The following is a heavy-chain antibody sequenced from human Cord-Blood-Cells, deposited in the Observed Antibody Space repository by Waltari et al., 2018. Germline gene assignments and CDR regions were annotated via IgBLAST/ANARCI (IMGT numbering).Heavy chain of an antibody. CDR2: IYHSGST. D-gene: IGHD3-3*01. V-gene: IGHV4-38-2*01. CDR1: GYSISSGYS. J-gene: IGHJ4*02. Sequence: QVQLQESGPGLVKPSETLSLTCAVTGYSISSGYSWGWIRQPPGKGLEWIGSIYHSGSTYYNPSLKSRVTISVDTSKNQFSLKLSSVTAADTAVYYCARGDFWSGYPSDYWGQGTLVTVSS. CDR3: ARGDFWSGYPSDY.